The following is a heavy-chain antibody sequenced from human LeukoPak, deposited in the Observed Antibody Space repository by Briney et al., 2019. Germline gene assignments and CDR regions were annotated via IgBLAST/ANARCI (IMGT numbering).Heavy chain of an antibody. CDR2: INPNSGGT. CDR3: ARDLVLNYPAYGMDV. J-gene: IGHJ6*02. Sequence: ASVKVSCKASGYTFTGYYMHWVRQAPGQGLEWMGWINPNSGGTNYAQKFQGWDTMTRDTSISTAYMELSRLRSDDTAVYYCARDLVLNYPAYGMDVWGQGTTVTVSS. V-gene: IGHV1-2*04. CDR1: GYTFTGYY. D-gene: IGHD5-24*01.